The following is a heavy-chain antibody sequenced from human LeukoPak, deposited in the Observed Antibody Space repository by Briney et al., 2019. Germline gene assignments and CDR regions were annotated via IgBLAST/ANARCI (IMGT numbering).Heavy chain of an antibody. J-gene: IGHJ4*02. Sequence: GGSLRLSCAASGFTFSSYSMNWVRQAPGKGLEWVSSISSSGSYIYYADSVKGRFTISRDNAKNSLYLQMNSLRAEDTAVYYCARDWAVIGSGWYYWGQGTLVTVSS. CDR2: ISSSGSYI. V-gene: IGHV3-21*01. D-gene: IGHD6-19*01. CDR1: GFTFSSYS. CDR3: ARDWAVIGSGWYY.